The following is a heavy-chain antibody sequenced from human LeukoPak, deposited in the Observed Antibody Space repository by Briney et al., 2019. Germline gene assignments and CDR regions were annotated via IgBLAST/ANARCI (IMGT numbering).Heavy chain of an antibody. V-gene: IGHV3-23*01. CDR3: AKGGYTYVYGS. Sequence: GGSLRLSCAASGFTFSIYGMSWVRQTPRKGLEWVSAINGVGDDTFYSDSAKGRFTMSRDNSKNTLYLQMNSLRVDDTAIYYCAKGGYTYVYGSWGQGTLVTVSS. D-gene: IGHD5-18*01. CDR1: GFTFSIYG. J-gene: IGHJ5*02. CDR2: INGVGDDT.